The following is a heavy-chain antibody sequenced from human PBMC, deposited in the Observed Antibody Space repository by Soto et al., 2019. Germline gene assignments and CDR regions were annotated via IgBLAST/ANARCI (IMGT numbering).Heavy chain of an antibody. CDR3: AFSGNSIIFDY. Sequence: PSETLPVTCTVSGGSISSCDLYWSWIRQPPGKGLEWIGYIYYSGNTYYNPSLKSRVTISLDTSKNQFSLKLSSVTAADTAVYYCAFSGNSIIFDYWGQGTLVTVS. CDR2: IYYSGNT. CDR1: GGSISSCDLY. V-gene: IGHV4-30-4*01. D-gene: IGHD1-26*01. J-gene: IGHJ4*02.